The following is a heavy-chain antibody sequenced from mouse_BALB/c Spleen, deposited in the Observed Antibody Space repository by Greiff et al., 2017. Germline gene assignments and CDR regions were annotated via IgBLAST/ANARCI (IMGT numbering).Heavy chain of an antibody. Sequence: QVQLKESGAELAKPGASVKMSCKASGYTFTSYWMHWVKQRPGQGLEWIGYINPSTGYTEYNQKFKDKATLTADKSSSTAYMQLSSLTSEDSAVYYCAIQKRYYRYAMDYWGQGTSVTVSS. CDR3: AIQKRYYRYAMDY. J-gene: IGHJ4*01. CDR1: GYTFTSYW. CDR2: INPSTGYT. V-gene: IGHV1-7*01. D-gene: IGHD2-14*01.